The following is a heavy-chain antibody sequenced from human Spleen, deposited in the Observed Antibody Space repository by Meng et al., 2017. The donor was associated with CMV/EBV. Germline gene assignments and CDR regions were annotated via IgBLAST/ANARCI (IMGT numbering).Heavy chain of an antibody. CDR2: INHSGST. J-gene: IGHJ4*02. D-gene: IGHD6-13*01. Sequence: AVYCGSFSGYYWSWIRQPPGKGLEWIGEINHSGSTNYNPSLKSRVTISVDTSKNQFSLKLSSVTAADTAVYYCARGPGSSWYRMDYWGQGTLVTVSS. CDR1: CGSFSGYY. CDR3: ARGPGSSWYRMDY. V-gene: IGHV4-34*01.